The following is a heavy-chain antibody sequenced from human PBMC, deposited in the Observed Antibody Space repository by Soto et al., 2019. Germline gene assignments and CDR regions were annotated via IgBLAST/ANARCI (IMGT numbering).Heavy chain of an antibody. J-gene: IGHJ4*02. D-gene: IGHD2-21*01. CDR3: ARGRRRESCWGGDCYYFDV. CDR1: GFSFSDGAVG. V-gene: IGHV2-5*02. CDR2: YYWDEDE. Sequence: QITLKESGPTLVKPTQTLKLTCTFSGFSFSDGAVGVGWFRQSPGKAPEWLAIYYWDEDEWHSPSLRTRLSIGYEAARSQVVLSMVDMDPQDTATHFCARGRRRESCWGGDCYYFDVWGQGLQVAAS.